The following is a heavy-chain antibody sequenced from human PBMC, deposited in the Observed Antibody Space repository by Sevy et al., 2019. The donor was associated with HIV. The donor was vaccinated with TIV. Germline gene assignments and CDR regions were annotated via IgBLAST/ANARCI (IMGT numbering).Heavy chain of an antibody. Sequence: SETLSLTCSVSAYSISSGYYWGWIRQPPGKGLEWIGSIYHTGSTYYNPSLKSRVTMSVDTSKNQFSLKLSSVTAADTAVYYCARRGLAAAEYYFDYWGQGTLVTVSS. V-gene: IGHV4-38-2*01. D-gene: IGHD6-13*01. CDR3: ARRGLAAAEYYFDY. J-gene: IGHJ4*02. CDR2: IYHTGST. CDR1: AYSISSGYY.